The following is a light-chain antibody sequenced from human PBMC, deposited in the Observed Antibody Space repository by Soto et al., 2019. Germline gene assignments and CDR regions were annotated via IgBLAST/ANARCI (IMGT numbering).Light chain of an antibody. V-gene: IGLV2-11*01. J-gene: IGLJ1*01. Sequence: QSALTQPRSGSGSPGQSVTISCTGTSSDVGGYHYVSWYQQHPGKSPKLMIYDVSKRPSGVPDRFSGSKSGNTASLTISGLQDEDEAYSYCCSYAGSYTHVFGTGTKLTVL. CDR2: DVS. CDR1: SSDVGGYHY. CDR3: CSYAGSYTHV.